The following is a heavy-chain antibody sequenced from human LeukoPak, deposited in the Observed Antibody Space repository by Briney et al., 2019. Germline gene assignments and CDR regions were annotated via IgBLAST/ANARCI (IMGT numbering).Heavy chain of an antibody. CDR3: AREILNAFDI. CDR2: ISYHGSNE. Sequence: PAGSLPHSCAASGFTFRSYAMHWVRQVPGKGLEWVAVISYHGSNEDCEDSVKGRLTISRDNSKNTLYLQMNSLRIEDTAVYYCAREILNAFDIWRERGIVADSS. J-gene: IGHJ3*02. CDR1: GFTFRSYA. V-gene: IGHV3-30-3*01.